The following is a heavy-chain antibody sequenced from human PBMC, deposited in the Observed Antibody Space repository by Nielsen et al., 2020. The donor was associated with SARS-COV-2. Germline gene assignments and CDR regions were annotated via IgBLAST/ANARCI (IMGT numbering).Heavy chain of an antibody. CDR2: IYYSGST. CDR1: GGSISSGGYY. V-gene: IGHV4-61*08. J-gene: IGHJ4*02. D-gene: IGHD6-13*01. Sequence: SETLSLTCTVSGGSISSGGYYWSWIRQHPGKGLEWIGYIYYSGSTNYNPSLKSRVTISVDTSKNQFSLKLSSVTAADTAVYYCARRSSSWLDFWGQGTLVTVSS. CDR3: ARRSSSWLDF.